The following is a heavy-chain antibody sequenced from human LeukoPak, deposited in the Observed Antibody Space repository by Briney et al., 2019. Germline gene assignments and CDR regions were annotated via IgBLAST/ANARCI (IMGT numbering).Heavy chain of an antibody. V-gene: IGHV3-11*04. CDR3: ARDYPPDIVVVVAARGGYYYGMDV. CDR1: GFTFSDYY. CDR2: ISSSGSTI. D-gene: IGHD2-15*01. J-gene: IGHJ6*02. Sequence: PGGSLRLSCAASGFTFSDYYMSWIRQAPGKGLEWVSYISSSGSTIYYADSVKGRFTISRDNAKNSLYLQMNSLRAEDTAVYYCARDYPPDIVVVVAARGGYYYGMDVWGQGTTVTVSS.